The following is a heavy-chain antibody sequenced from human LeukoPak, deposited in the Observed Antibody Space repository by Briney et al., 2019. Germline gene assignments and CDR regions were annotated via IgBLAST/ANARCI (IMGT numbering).Heavy chain of an antibody. D-gene: IGHD3-22*01. V-gene: IGHV3-64*01. J-gene: IGHJ4*02. CDR3: ARVLRDSSGYYDY. Sequence: PGGSLRLSCAASGFSFSSYAMHWVRQAPGQGLEYVSAISINGDTTYYANSVKGRFTISRDNSKNTLYLPMGSLRAEDMAIDYCARVLRDSSGYYDYWGQGTLVTVSS. CDR1: GFSFSSYA. CDR2: ISINGDTT.